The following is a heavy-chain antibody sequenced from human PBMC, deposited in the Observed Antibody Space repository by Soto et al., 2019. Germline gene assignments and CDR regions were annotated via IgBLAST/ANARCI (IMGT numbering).Heavy chain of an antibody. CDR2: IYYSGST. D-gene: IGHD2-15*01. J-gene: IGHJ4*02. CDR1: GGSISSYY. Sequence: QVQLQESGPGLVKPSETLSLTCTVSGGSISSYYWSWIRQPPGKGLEWIGYIYYSGSTNYNPSLKSRVTISVDTSKNQFSLKLSSVTAADTAVYYCARLGYCSGGSCDYFDYWGQGTLVTVSS. V-gene: IGHV4-59*01. CDR3: ARLGYCSGGSCDYFDY.